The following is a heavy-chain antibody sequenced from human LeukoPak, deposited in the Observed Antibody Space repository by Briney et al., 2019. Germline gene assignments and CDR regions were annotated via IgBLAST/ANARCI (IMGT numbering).Heavy chain of an antibody. CDR1: GFTFRTYA. CDR2: ISGSGNGT. J-gene: IGHJ4*02. CDR3: AKRTMSAFDS. V-gene: IGHV3-23*01. Sequence: GGSLRLSCTASGFTFRTYAMNWVRQAPGKGLEWLSGISGSGNGTYYADSVKGRFTISRDNSKNMVYLQMNSLTVEDAATYYCAKRTMSAFDSWGQGALLIVSS.